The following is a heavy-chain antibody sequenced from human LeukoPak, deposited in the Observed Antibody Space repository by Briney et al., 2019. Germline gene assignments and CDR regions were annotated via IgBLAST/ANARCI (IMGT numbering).Heavy chain of an antibody. J-gene: IGHJ4*02. D-gene: IGHD3-10*01. CDR3: ARGAYYYGSGKIFDY. CDR2: IYTSGST. V-gene: IGHV4-4*07. CDR1: GGSISSYY. Sequence: SEPLSLTCTVSGGSISSYYWSWIRQPAGKGLEWIGRIYTSGSTNYNPSLKSRVTMSVGTSKNQFSLKLSSVTAADTAVYYCARGAYYYGSGKIFDYWGQGTLVTVSS.